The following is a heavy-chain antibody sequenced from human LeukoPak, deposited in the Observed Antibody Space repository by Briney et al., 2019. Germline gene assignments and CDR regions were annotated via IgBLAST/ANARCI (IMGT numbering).Heavy chain of an antibody. CDR1: GGSISSYY. CDR2: IYYSGST. J-gene: IGHJ6*03. D-gene: IGHD1-14*01. Sequence: NPSETLSLTCTVSGGSISSYYWSWIRQPPGKGLEWIGYIYYSGSTNYNPSLKSRVTISVDTSKNQFSLKLSSVTAADTAVYYCARGTAAFEYYYYMDVWGKGTTVTISS. V-gene: IGHV4-59*01. CDR3: ARGTAAFEYYYYMDV.